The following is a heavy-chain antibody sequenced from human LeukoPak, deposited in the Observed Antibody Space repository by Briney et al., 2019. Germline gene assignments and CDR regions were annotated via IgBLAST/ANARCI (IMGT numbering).Heavy chain of an antibody. CDR2: ISGSGGST. J-gene: IGHJ6*03. D-gene: IGHD3-9*01. CDR3: AKDLGTYDDDLTGYVHYYFYMDV. Sequence: GGSLRLSCAASGFTFSSYAMSWVRQAPGKGPEWVSAISGSGGSTYYADSVKGRFTISRDNSKNTLYLQMNSLRAEDTAVYYCAKDLGTYDDDLTGYVHYYFYMDVWGKGTTVTISS. V-gene: IGHV3-23*01. CDR1: GFTFSSYA.